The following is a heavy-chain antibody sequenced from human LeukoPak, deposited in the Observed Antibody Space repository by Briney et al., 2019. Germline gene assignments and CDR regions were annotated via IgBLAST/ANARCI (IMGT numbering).Heavy chain of an antibody. CDR2: ISAYNGDT. CDR3: ARDYGGNWAYFDF. V-gene: IGHV1-18*01. Sequence: ASVEVSCKASGYKFTNYGISWVRQVPGQGLEWMGWISAYNGDTNYDQKLQGRVSLSTDTSTNTAYMELRSLRSDDTAVYYCARDYGGNWAYFDFWGQGAQVTVSS. D-gene: IGHD4-23*01. J-gene: IGHJ4*02. CDR1: GYKFTNYG.